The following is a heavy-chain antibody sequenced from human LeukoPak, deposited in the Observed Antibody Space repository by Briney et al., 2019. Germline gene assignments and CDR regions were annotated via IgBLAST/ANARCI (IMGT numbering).Heavy chain of an antibody. D-gene: IGHD5-24*01. CDR1: GGSIRSSGYY. Sequence: PAETLSLTCTVSGGSIRSSGYYWGRLRQPPGKGGEWLGRMSYSGSPYYNPSLKSRVIMCVDTSNNQFSLKRSSGPAADTAVYDCARHQWLHAYWYFDLWGRGTLATVSS. J-gene: IGHJ2*01. V-gene: IGHV4-39*01. CDR3: ARHQWLHAYWYFDL. CDR2: MSYSGSP.